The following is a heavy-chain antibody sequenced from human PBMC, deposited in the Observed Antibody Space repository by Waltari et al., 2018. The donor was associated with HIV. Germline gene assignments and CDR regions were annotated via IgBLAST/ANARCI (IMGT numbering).Heavy chain of an antibody. CDR1: GFTVSSFW. V-gene: IGHV3-74*01. J-gene: IGHJ4*02. D-gene: IGHD3-22*01. CDR2: INSDGSST. CDR3: ARDSPGDYYDSSGYYDY. Sequence: EVQLVESGGGLVQPGGSLSLSCSASGFTVSSFWMHCVRQAPGKGLVWVSRINSDGSSTSYADSVKGRFTISRDNAKNTLYRQMNSLRAEDTAVYYCARDSPGDYYDSSGYYDYWGQGTLVTVSS.